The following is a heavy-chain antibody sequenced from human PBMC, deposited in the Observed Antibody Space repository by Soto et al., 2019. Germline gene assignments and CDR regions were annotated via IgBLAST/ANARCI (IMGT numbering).Heavy chain of an antibody. V-gene: IGHV4-30-4*01. Sequence: QVQLQESGPGLVKPSQTLSLTCTVSGGSISSGNYYWSWFRQPPGKGLEWIGYIYYSGSTSYNPSLQSRITVSVDTSKNQFSLKLSSVTVADTAVYYCARGPTVTTDYWGQGTLVTVSS. CDR2: IYYSGST. CDR3: ARGPTVTTDY. J-gene: IGHJ4*02. D-gene: IGHD4-17*01. CDR1: GGSISSGNYY.